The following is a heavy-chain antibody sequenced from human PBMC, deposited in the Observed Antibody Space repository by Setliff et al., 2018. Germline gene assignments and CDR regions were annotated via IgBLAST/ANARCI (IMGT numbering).Heavy chain of an antibody. V-gene: IGHV3-7*03. J-gene: IGHJ4*02. CDR3: AKEWGYCNSASCHRPFDS. Sequence: GGSLRLSCAGSGFSFSIFWMSWVRQAPGKGLEWVATIKQGGSEKFYADSVNGRFIISRDDSESTLFLQMDSLRVEDTAVYYCAKEWGYCNSASCHRPFDSWGQGTLVTVSS. CDR2: IKQGGSEK. CDR1: GFSFSIFW. D-gene: IGHD2-2*02.